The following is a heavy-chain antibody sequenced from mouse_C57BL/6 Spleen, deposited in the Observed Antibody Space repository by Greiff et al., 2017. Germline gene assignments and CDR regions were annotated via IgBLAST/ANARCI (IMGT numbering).Heavy chain of an antibody. D-gene: IGHD2-3*01. CDR3: VRYGYYWFAC. J-gene: IGHJ3*01. Sequence: GGVLVQPKGSLKLPCAAFGFSFNPYAMNWVRQAPGKGLEWVARIRSKCNYFATYYADSVKDRFTICRDDSESMLYLQMNNLKTEDTAMYYCVRYGYYWFACWGQGTLVTVSA. CDR1: GFSFNPYA. CDR2: IRSKCNYFAT. V-gene: IGHV10-1*01.